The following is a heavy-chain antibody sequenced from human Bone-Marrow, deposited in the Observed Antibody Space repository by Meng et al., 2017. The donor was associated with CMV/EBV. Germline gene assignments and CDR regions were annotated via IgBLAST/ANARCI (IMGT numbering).Heavy chain of an antibody. CDR2: IYYSGST. D-gene: IGHD6-13*01. CDR3: ARAGIAAAGIDGLDHYYYYGMDV. J-gene: IGHJ6*02. CDR1: GGSISSYY. V-gene: IGHV4-59*01. Sequence: SETLSLTCTVSGGSISSYYWSWIRQPPGKGLEWIGYIYYSGSTNYNPSLKSRVTISVDTSKNQFSLKLSSVTAADTAVYYCARAGIAAAGIDGLDHYYYYGMDVWGQGTTVTVSS.